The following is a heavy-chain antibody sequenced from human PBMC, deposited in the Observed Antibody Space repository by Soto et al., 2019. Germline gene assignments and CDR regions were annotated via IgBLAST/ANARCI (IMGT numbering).Heavy chain of an antibody. Sequence: TLCLTCTVSGGTISSGAYYWVWLGQPPGQGLEWIGYICYSGSNYYNPSLKSPVTISVDTSKSQFSLKLSSVTAADTAVYYCARDGITMVRGVQYAFDTWGQGTMVTVSS. J-gene: IGHJ3*02. CDR3: ARDGITMVRGVQYAFDT. V-gene: IGHV4-30-4*08. CDR2: ICYSGSN. CDR1: GGTISSGAYY. D-gene: IGHD3-10*01.